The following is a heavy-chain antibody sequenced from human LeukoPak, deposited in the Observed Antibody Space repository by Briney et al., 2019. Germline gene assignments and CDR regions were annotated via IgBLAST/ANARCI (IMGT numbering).Heavy chain of an antibody. CDR3: ARVAYISTWYVDY. D-gene: IGHD6-13*01. CDR2: IHSDGINT. J-gene: IGHJ4*02. CDR1: GFTFSSFS. Sequence: GGSLRLSCAASGFTFSSFSMHWVRQAPGKGLEWVSRIHSDGINTNYADFVKGRFTISRDNAKNTLYLQMNSLRAEDTAVYYCARVAYISTWYVDYWGQGTLVNVPS. V-gene: IGHV3-74*01.